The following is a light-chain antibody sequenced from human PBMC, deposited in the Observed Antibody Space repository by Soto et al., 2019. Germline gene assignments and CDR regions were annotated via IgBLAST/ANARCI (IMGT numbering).Light chain of an antibody. CDR3: QQYDKWPPWT. Sequence: EMVMTQSPATLSVSPGERATLSCRASQSVSSSLAWYQQKPGQAPRLLIYGASTRATGIPARFSGSGSGTEFTLTISSLQSEDFAVYYCQQYDKWPPWTFGQGTKLEIK. CDR2: GAS. J-gene: IGKJ2*01. CDR1: QSVSSS. V-gene: IGKV3-15*01.